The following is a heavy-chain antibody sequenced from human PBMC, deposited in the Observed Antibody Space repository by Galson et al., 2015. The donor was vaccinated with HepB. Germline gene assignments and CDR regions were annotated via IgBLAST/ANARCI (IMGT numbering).Heavy chain of an antibody. Sequence: SLRLSCAASGFTFGDYAMSWFRQAPGKGLEWVGFIRSKAYGGTTEYAASVKGRFTISRDDSKSIAYLQMNSLKTEDTAVYYCTRARYCSSTSCYTREYYYYGMDVWGQGTTVTVSS. J-gene: IGHJ6*02. CDR1: GFTFGDYA. D-gene: IGHD2-2*02. CDR2: IRSKAYGGTT. CDR3: TRARYCSSTSCYTREYYYYGMDV. V-gene: IGHV3-49*03.